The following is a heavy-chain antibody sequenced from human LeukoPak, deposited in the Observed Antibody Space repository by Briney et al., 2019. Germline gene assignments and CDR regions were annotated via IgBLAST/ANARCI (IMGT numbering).Heavy chain of an antibody. V-gene: IGHV1-69*05. Sequence: GASVKVSCKASGGTFSNYAINWVRQAPGQGLEWMGGLIPILGTAKYAQKFQGRVTITTDESTSTAYMEMSSLRSDDTAVYYCARCGGMGLYYMDVWGKGTTVTVSS. CDR2: LIPILGTA. CDR1: GGTFSNYA. CDR3: ARCGGMGLYYMDV. D-gene: IGHD2-21*01. J-gene: IGHJ6*03.